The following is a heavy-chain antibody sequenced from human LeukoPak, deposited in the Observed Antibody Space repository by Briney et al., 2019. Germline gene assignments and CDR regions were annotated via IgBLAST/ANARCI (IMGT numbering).Heavy chain of an antibody. D-gene: IGHD5-24*01. CDR1: GFTFSTHG. Sequence: PGGPLRLSCAASGFTFSTHGMHWVRQAPGKGLEWVTFIGYDGSDKYYSDSVKGRFTISRDNSKNTLYLQMNGLRAEDTAVYYCAKDRGMATIKDYWGQGTLVTVSS. V-gene: IGHV3-30*02. CDR2: IGYDGSDK. J-gene: IGHJ4*02. CDR3: AKDRGMATIKDY.